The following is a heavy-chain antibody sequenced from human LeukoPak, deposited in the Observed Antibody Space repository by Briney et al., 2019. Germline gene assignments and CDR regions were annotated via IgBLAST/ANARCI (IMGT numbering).Heavy chain of an antibody. CDR1: GXSVSSYY. CDR2: IYISGST. D-gene: IGHD3-16*01. CDR3: ARDPAYLDF. V-gene: IGHV4-4*07. Sequence: PSETLSLTCTVSGXSVSSYYRSWIRQPAGKGLEWIGRIYISGSTNYNPSLKSRVTMSVDTSKNHFSLKLSSVTAADTAVYYCARDPAYLDFWGQGTLVTVSS. J-gene: IGHJ4*02.